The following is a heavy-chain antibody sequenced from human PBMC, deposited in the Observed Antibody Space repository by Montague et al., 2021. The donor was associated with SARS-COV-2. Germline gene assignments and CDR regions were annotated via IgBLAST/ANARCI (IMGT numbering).Heavy chain of an antibody. V-gene: IGHV4-59*01. CDR3: ARQIMFWFDP. CDR1: GGSISSYY. CDR2: IYYSGST. D-gene: IGHD3-16*01. Sequence: SETLSLTCTVSGGSISSYYWSWIRQPPGKGLEWIGYIYYSGSTNNNPSLKSRITISVDTSKNQFSLKLSSVTAADTAIYYCARQIMFWFDPWGQGTLVTVSS. J-gene: IGHJ5*02.